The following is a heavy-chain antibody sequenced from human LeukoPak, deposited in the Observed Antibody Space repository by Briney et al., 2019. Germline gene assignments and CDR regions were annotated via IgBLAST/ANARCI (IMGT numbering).Heavy chain of an antibody. Sequence: ASVKVSCKVSGYTLTELSMHWVRQAPGKGLEWMGGFDPEDGETIYAQKFQGRVTMTEDTSTDAAYMELSSLRSEDTAVYYCATGPGYSYGDFDYWGQGTLVTVSS. CDR3: ATGPGYSYGDFDY. J-gene: IGHJ4*02. CDR1: GYTLTELS. CDR2: FDPEDGET. V-gene: IGHV1-24*01. D-gene: IGHD5-18*01.